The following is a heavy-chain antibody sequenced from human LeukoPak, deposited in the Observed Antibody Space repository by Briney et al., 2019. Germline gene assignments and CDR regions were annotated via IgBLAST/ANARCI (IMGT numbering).Heavy chain of an antibody. J-gene: IGHJ4*02. CDR1: GLTFSKYW. D-gene: IGHD6-19*01. Sequence: GGSLRLSCAASGLTFSKYWMLWVRQAPGKGLESVSRINTDGTVTTYADSVKGRFIVSRDNADNTMFLQMNSVRDEDTAVYYCATKQWLAPPPDSWGQGTPVTVSS. CDR3: ATKQWLAPPPDS. CDR2: INTDGTVT. V-gene: IGHV3-74*01.